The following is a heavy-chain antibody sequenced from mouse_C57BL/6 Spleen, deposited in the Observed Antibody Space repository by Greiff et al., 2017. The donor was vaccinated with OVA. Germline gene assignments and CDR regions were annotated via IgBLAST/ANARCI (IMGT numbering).Heavy chain of an antibody. Sequence: VQLKESGPGLVKPSQSLSLTCSVTGYSITSGYSWNWIRQFPGNKLEWMGYISYDGSNNYNPSLKNRISITRDTSKNQFFLKLNSVTTEDTATYYCARGGYGSSYDYWGQGTTLTVSS. CDR1: GYSITSGYS. CDR3: ARGGYGSSYDY. D-gene: IGHD1-1*01. V-gene: IGHV3-6*01. CDR2: ISYDGSN. J-gene: IGHJ2*01.